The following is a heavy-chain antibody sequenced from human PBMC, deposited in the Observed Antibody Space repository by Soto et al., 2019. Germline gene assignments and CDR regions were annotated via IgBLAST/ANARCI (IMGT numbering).Heavy chain of an antibody. V-gene: IGHV4-31*03. Sequence: QVQLQESGPGLVKPSQTLSLTCTVSGGSISSGGYYWNWIRQHPGKGLEWIGYIFYIGSTYYNPSLKSXXTISLDTSKNQFSLKLSSVTAADTAVYYCARSIDSWGQGTLVTVSS. CDR2: IFYIGST. J-gene: IGHJ5*01. CDR3: ARSIDS. CDR1: GGSISSGGYY.